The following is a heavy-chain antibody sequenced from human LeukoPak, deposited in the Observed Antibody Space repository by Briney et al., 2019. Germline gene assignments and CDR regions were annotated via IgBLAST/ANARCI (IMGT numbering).Heavy chain of an antibody. D-gene: IGHD3-10*01. CDR2: IYHSGST. CDR1: GGSISSSSYY. CDR3: ARLSVYGSGSYFGGYYFDY. Sequence: PSETLSLTCTVSGGSISSSSYYWGWIRQPPGKGLEWIGSIYHSGSTYYNPSLKSRVTISVDTSKNQFSLKLSSVTAADTAVYYCARLSVYGSGSYFGGYYFDYWGQGTLVTVSS. J-gene: IGHJ4*02. V-gene: IGHV4-39*01.